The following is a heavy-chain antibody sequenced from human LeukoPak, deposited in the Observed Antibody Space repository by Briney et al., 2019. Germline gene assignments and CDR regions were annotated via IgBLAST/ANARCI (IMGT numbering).Heavy chain of an antibody. CDR3: AKDTTDDYYYGMDV. CDR2: ISWNSGST. V-gene: IGHV3-9*01. CDR1: GFTFDDYA. Sequence: GRSLRLSCAASGFTFDDYAMHWVRQAPGKGLEWVSGISWNSGSTGYADSVKGRFTISRDNAKNSLYLQMNSLRAEDTALYYCAKDTTDDYYYGMDVWGQGTTVTVSS. J-gene: IGHJ6*02.